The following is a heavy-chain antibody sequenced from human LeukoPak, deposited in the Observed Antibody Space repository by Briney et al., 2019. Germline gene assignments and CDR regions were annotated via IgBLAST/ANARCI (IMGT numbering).Heavy chain of an antibody. J-gene: IGHJ4*02. D-gene: IGHD4-17*01. V-gene: IGHV4-59*13. CDR3: ARDEHGDFQGFDY. Sequence: SETLSLTCNVSGASINSYYWNWIRQSPGKGLEWLGNIHYRGTTNYNPSLKSRVTLSLDTSNSQFALKMPSVTAADTAVYYCARDEHGDFQGFDYWGQGTRVTVSS. CDR1: GASINSYY. CDR2: IHYRGTT.